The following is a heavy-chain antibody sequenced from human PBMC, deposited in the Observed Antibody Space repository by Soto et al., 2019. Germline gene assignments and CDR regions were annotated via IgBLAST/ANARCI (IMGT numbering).Heavy chain of an antibody. D-gene: IGHD3-10*01. CDR1: GFTFSSYA. V-gene: IGHV3-23*01. J-gene: IGHJ6*02. CDR2: ISGSGGST. CDR3: AKGKDYYGSGYYYYGMDV. Sequence: GGSLRLSCAASGFTFSSYAMSWVRQAPGEGLEWVSAISGSGGSTYYADSVKGRFTISRDNSKNTLYLQMNSLRAEDTAVYYCAKGKDYYGSGYYYYGMDVWGQGTTVTVSS.